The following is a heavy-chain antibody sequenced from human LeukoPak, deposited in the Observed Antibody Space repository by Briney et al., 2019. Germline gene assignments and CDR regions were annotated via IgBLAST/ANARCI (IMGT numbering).Heavy chain of an antibody. D-gene: IGHD4-11*01. CDR3: ARLIPRMTTVTTNWFDP. Sequence: PSETLSLTCAVSGYSISSGCYWGWIRQPPGKELEWIGSIYHSGSTYYNPSLKSRVTISVDTSKNQFSLKLSSVTAADTAVYYCARLIPRMTTVTTNWFDPWGQGTLVTVSS. J-gene: IGHJ5*02. CDR1: GYSISSGCY. V-gene: IGHV4-38-2*01. CDR2: IYHSGST.